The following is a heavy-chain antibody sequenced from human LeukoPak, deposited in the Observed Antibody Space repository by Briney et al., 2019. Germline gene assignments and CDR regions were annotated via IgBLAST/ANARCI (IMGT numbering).Heavy chain of an antibody. CDR2: INPSGGST. J-gene: IGHJ5*02. Sequence: ASVKVSCKASGYTFTSYDMHWVRQAPGQGLEWMGIINPSGGSTNYAQNFQGRVTMTRDMSTSTVYMELSSLRSEDTAVYYCAREGVTIFGMVRTQTTKSPHRFDPWGQGTLVTVSS. D-gene: IGHD3-3*01. V-gene: IGHV1-46*01. CDR3: AREGVTIFGMVRTQTTKSPHRFDP. CDR1: GYTFTSYD.